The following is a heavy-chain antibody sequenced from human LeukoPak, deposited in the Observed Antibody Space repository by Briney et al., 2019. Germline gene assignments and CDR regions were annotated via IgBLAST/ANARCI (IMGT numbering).Heavy chain of an antibody. Sequence: GSLRLSCAASGFTFSSYSMNWVRQAPGKGLEWVSSISSSSSYIYYADSVKGRFTISRDNAKNSLYLQMNSLRAEDTAVYYCARGKKTEWTTGAFDMWGQGTMVIVSS. CDR1: GFTFSSYS. CDR2: ISSSSSYI. V-gene: IGHV3-21*01. D-gene: IGHD3-3*01. J-gene: IGHJ3*02. CDR3: ARGKKTEWTTGAFDM.